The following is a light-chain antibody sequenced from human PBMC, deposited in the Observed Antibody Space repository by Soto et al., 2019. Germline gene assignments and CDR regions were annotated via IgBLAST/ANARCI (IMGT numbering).Light chain of an antibody. CDR1: SSNIGTSS. CDR3: AVWDDSLNGHV. Sequence: VLTKPPSATGIPRRTGTISCSRSSSNIGTSSVHWYKHLPGTAPKPLIYTNDQRPSGVPDRFSGSKSGTSASLAISGLQSEDEADYYCAVWDDSLNGHVFGDGTKVTVL. V-gene: IGLV1-44*01. J-gene: IGLJ1*01. CDR2: TND.